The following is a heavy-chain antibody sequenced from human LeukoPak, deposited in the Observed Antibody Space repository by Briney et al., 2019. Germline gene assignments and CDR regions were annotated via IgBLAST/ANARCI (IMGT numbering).Heavy chain of an antibody. Sequence: PGGSLRLXCAASGFTFDDYGMSWVRQAPGKGLEWVSGINWNGGSTGYADSVKGRFTISRDNAKNSLYLQMNSLRAEDTALYYCARAKGYYYDSSGYSTFDYWGQGTLVTVSS. J-gene: IGHJ4*02. D-gene: IGHD3-22*01. CDR2: INWNGGST. V-gene: IGHV3-20*04. CDR1: GFTFDDYG. CDR3: ARAKGYYYDSSGYSTFDY.